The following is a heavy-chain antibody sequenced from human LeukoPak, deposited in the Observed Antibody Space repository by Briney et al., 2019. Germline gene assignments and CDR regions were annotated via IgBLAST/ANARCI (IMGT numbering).Heavy chain of an antibody. J-gene: IGHJ4*02. CDR3: ARDGRFPPEVLPRYFDS. V-gene: IGHV4-34*01. CDR1: GGSFSGYY. Sequence: PSETLSLTCAVSGGSFSGYYWNWIRQSPGKGLEWIGEINHSVGTNYNPSLKSRVTISIDTSKNQFSLKLSSVTAADTAVYYCARDGRFPPEVLPRYFDSWGQGTLVTVSS. D-gene: IGHD1-14*01. CDR2: INHSVGT.